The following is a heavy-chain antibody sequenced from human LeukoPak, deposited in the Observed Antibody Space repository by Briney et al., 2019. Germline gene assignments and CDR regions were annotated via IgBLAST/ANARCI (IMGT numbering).Heavy chain of an antibody. CDR3: ARDRGWQQFDY. D-gene: IGHD5-24*01. CDR2: IISSSSTI. V-gene: IGHV3-48*04. CDR1: GFTFSTYT. Sequence: PGGSLRLSCAASGFTFSTYTMNWVRQAPGKGLEWISYIISSSSTIYYADSVKGRFTISRDNAKNSLYLELNNLRAEDTGVYFCARDRGWQQFDYWGQGTLVTVSS. J-gene: IGHJ4*01.